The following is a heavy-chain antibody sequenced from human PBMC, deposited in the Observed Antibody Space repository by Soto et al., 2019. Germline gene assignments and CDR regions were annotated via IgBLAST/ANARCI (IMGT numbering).Heavy chain of an antibody. V-gene: IGHV3-23*01. CDR3: ARDPGGLLDAFEM. Sequence: EVQLLGSGGGLIQPGGSLRLSCATSGFTFRNSAMSWVRQAPGKGLEWVSSISGSGGSIYYADSVKGRVTISRDNSKNTLYLQMNGLRAEDTAVYYCARDPGGLLDAFEMWGQGTMVTVSS. CDR1: GFTFRNSA. CDR2: ISGSGGSI. D-gene: IGHD3-10*01. J-gene: IGHJ3*02.